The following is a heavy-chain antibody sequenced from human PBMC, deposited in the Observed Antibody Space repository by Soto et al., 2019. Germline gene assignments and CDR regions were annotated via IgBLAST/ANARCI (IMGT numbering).Heavy chain of an antibody. CDR3: AKSFCSSSSCFFLWVDP. J-gene: IGHJ5*02. CDR2: ISGTGVPT. V-gene: IGHV3-23*01. D-gene: IGHD2-2*01. CDR1: GFRFSDYA. Sequence: VVSQNLSCAASGFRFSDYAMSWVRPAPGKGLEWLSLISGTGVPTLYAGSVKGRFSVSRDNSKSTLFLEMNDLRVDDTAKYYCAKSFCSSSSCFFLWVDPWGPGTLVTVSS.